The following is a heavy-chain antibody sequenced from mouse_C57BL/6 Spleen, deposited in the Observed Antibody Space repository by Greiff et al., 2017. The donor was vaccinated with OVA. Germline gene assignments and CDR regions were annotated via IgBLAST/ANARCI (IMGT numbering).Heavy chain of an antibody. D-gene: IGHD2-4*01. CDR3: ARHEDYDYDGVYAMDY. CDR1: GYTFTEYT. Sequence: VKLVESGAELVKPGASVKLSCKASGYTFTEYTIHWVKQRSGQGLEWIGWFYPGSGSIKYNEKFKDKATLTADKSSSTVYMELSRLTSEDSAVYFCARHEDYDYDGVYAMDYWGQGTSVTVSS. J-gene: IGHJ4*01. V-gene: IGHV1-62-2*01. CDR2: FYPGSGSI.